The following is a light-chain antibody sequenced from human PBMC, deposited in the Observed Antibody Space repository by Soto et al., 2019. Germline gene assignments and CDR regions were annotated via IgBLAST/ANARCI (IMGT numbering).Light chain of an antibody. CDR1: QSVNSN. V-gene: IGKV3-11*01. Sequence: EIVLTQSPGTLSLSPGERATISCRASQSVNSNLAWYQQKPGQAPRLLIYDASSWATGIPVRFSGSGSGTDFTLTISSLEPEDFAVYYCQQSRDWPLTFGGGTKVEIK. J-gene: IGKJ4*02. CDR2: DAS. CDR3: QQSRDWPLT.